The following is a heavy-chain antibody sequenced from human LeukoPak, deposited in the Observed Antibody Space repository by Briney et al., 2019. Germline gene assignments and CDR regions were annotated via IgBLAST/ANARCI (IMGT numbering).Heavy chain of an antibody. Sequence: SETLSLTCTVSGGSISSYYWSWIRQPPGKGLEWIGYIYYSGSTNYNPSLKSRVTISVDTSKNRFSLKLSSVTAADTAVYYCARERREGYCSSTSCYRGNAFDIWGQGTMVTVSS. V-gene: IGHV4-59*01. D-gene: IGHD2-2*02. CDR1: GGSISSYY. CDR3: ARERREGYCSSTSCYRGNAFDI. CDR2: IYYSGST. J-gene: IGHJ3*02.